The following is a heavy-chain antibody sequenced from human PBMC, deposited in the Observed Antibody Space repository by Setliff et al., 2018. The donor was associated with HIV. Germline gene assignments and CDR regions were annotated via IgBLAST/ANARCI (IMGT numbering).Heavy chain of an antibody. CDR1: GYTFTSYY. V-gene: IGHV1-46*01. J-gene: IGHJ1*01. Sequence: GASVKVSCKASGYTFTSYYMHWVRQAPGQGLEWMRIINPSSGSTTYAQKFQGRVTMTRDTSTSTVYMELSSLRSEDTAVYYCARDPAPSSSASYFQHWGQGTPVTVSS. D-gene: IGHD6-6*01. CDR3: ARDPAPSSSASYFQH. CDR2: INPSSGST.